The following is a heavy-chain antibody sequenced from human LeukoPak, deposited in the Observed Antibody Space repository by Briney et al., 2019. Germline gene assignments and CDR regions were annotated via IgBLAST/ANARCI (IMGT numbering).Heavy chain of an antibody. V-gene: IGHV4-4*07. CDR2: IYTSGST. CDR3: ARVGCSGGSCYLRPYYYYMDV. J-gene: IGHJ6*03. CDR1: GGSISSYY. D-gene: IGHD2-15*01. Sequence: PSETLSLTCTVSGGSISSYYWSWIRQPAGKGLEWIGRIYTSGSTNYNPSLKSRVTMSVDTSKNQFSLKLSSVTAADTAVYYCARVGCSGGSCYLRPYYYYMDVGGKGTTVTVSS.